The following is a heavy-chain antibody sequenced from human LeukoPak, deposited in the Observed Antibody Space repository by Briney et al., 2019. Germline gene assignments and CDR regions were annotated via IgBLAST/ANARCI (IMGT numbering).Heavy chain of an antibody. V-gene: IGHV3-23*01. CDR3: ADLYYDSSGQPPYYFDY. J-gene: IGHJ4*02. CDR1: GFTFSSYA. Sequence: GGSLRLSCAASGFTFSSYAMSWVRQAPGKGLEWVSAISGSGGSTYYADSVKGRFTISRDNSKNTLYLQMNSLRAEDTAVYYCADLYYDSSGQPPYYFDYWGQGTLVTVSS. D-gene: IGHD3-22*01. CDR2: ISGSGGST.